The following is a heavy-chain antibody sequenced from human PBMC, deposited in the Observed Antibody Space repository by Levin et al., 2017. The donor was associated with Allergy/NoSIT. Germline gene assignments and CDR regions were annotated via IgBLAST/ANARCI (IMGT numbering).Heavy chain of an antibody. Sequence: GGSLRLSCEASGAGFTFSVAYMSWVRQAPGKGLEWIGRIKSRNDGETTDYAAAVKGRFSISRDDSKTTLYLQMNSLKTEDTAVYYCTTDRSPWFGGNHYGMDVWGQGTTVTVSS. CDR2: IKSRNDGETT. CDR1: GAGFTFSVAY. CDR3: TTDRSPWFGGNHYGMDV. V-gene: IGHV3-15*01. D-gene: IGHD3-10*01. J-gene: IGHJ6*02.